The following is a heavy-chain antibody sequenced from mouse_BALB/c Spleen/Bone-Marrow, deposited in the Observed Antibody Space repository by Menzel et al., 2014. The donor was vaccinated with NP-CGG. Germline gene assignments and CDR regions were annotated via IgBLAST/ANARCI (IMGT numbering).Heavy chain of an antibody. CDR3: ARDINDNYNWYFDV. Sequence: EVKVVESGGGLVQPGGSLRLSRATSGFTFTDYYMSWVRQPPGKALEWLGFIRNKANGYTTEHSASVKGRFTISRDNSQSILYLQMNTLRAEDSATYYCARDINDNYNWYFDVWGAGTTVTVSS. V-gene: IGHV7-3*02. CDR1: GFTFTDYY. CDR2: IRNKANGYTT. J-gene: IGHJ1*01. D-gene: IGHD2-1*01.